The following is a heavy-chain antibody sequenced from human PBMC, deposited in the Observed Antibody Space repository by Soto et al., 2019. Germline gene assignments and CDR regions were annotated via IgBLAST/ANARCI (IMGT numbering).Heavy chain of an antibody. CDR3: ARDSPGPYFDY. V-gene: IGHV4-31*03. J-gene: IGHJ4*02. CDR1: GGSISSGGYY. CDR2: IYYSGST. Sequence: SETLSLICTVSGGSISSGGYYWSWIRQHPGKGLEWIGYIYYSGSTYYNPSLKSRVTISVDTSKNQFSLKLSSVTAADTAVYYCARDSPGPYFDYWGQGTLVTVSS.